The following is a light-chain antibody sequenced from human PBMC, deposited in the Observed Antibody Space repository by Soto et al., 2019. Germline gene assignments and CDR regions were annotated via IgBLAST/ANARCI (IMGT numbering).Light chain of an antibody. J-gene: IGKJ1*01. Sequence: EIVMTQSPATLSVSPGERATLSCRASQSVSSNLAWYQQKPGQAPRLLIYGASTRATGIPARFSGSGSGTESTLTISSQQSEDFAVYYSQQYNNWPPWTFGQGTKVEIK. V-gene: IGKV3-15*01. CDR1: QSVSSN. CDR2: GAS. CDR3: QQYNNWPPWT.